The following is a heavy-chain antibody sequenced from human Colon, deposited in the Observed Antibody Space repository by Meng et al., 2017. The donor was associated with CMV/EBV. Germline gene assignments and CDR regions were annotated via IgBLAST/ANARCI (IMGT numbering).Heavy chain of an antibody. CDR3: ARGGLAAGGGGNWFDP. Sequence: SETLSLTCTVSGHSITSGYHWGWIRQSPGKGLEWVGSILHTGTTYSNPSLKSRVTMSVDTSKNQFSLKLSSVTAGDTAVYYCARGGLAAGGGGNWFDPWGQGILVTVSS. CDR2: ILHTGTT. D-gene: IGHD6-13*01. CDR1: GHSITSGYH. J-gene: IGHJ5*02. V-gene: IGHV4-38-2*02.